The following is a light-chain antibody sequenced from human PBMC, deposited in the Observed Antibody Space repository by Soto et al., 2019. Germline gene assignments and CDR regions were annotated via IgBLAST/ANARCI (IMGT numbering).Light chain of an antibody. CDR2: SNN. CDR3: AAWDDRLNWG. CDR1: SSNIGSNY. J-gene: IGLJ3*02. V-gene: IGLV1-47*02. Sequence: QSVLTQPPSASGTPGQRVTISCSGSSSNIGSNYVYWYQQLPGTAPKLLIYSNNQRPSGVPDRFSGSKSGTSASLAISGLRSEDEADYYCAAWDDRLNWGFRGGNKLTVL.